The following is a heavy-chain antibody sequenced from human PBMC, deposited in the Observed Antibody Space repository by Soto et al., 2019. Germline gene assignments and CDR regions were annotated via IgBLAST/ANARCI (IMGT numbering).Heavy chain of an antibody. CDR1: GGSISSYY. CDR3: AREAKFSGTPVRY. D-gene: IGHD1-1*01. J-gene: IGHJ4*02. CDR2: IYYSGST. V-gene: IGHV4-59*01. Sequence: SETLSLTCTVSGGSISSYYWSWIRQPPGKGLEWIGYIYYSGSTNYNPSLKSRVTISVDTSKNQFSLKLSSVTAADTAVYYCAREAKFSGTPVRYWGQGTLVTVSS.